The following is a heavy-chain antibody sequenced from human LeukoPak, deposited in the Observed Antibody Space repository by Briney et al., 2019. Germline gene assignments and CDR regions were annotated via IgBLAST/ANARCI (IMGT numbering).Heavy chain of an antibody. J-gene: IGHJ4*02. Sequence: ASVKVSCKTSGYTFTGYYMHWVRQAPGQGLEWMGWINPNSGGTNYPHKFQGRVTMTRDTSITTAYMELSSLRSDDTAVYYCARAGVRYYYDSSGYYLDFDFWGQGTLVTVSS. V-gene: IGHV1-2*07. D-gene: IGHD3-22*01. CDR3: ARAGVRYYYDSSGYYLDFDF. CDR2: INPNSGGT. CDR1: GYTFTGYY.